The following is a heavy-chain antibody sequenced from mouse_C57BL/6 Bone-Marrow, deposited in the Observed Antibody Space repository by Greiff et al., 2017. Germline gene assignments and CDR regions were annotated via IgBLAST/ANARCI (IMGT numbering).Heavy chain of an antibody. J-gene: IGHJ4*01. CDR2: IYPRSGNT. Sequence: VKLQQSGAELARPGASVKMSCKASGYTFTSYGISWVKQRTGQGLEWIGEIYPRSGNTYYNEKFKGKATLTADKSSSTAYMELRSLTSEDSAVYSCATLGSTSYAIDYWGRGTAVTVSA. CDR1: GYTFTSYG. D-gene: IGHD1-1*01. V-gene: IGHV1-81*01. CDR3: ATLGSTSYAIDY.